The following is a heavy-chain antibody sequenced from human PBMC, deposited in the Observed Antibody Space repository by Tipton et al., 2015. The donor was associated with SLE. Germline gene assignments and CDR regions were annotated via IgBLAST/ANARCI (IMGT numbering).Heavy chain of an antibody. D-gene: IGHD1-26*01. Sequence: LRLSCTVSGGSISSGDYYWSWIRQPPGKGLEWIGEINHSGSTNYNPSLKSRVTISVDTSKNQFSLKLSSVTAADTAVYYCARKGEWELVTFDYWGQGTLVTVSS. CDR3: ARKGEWELVTFDY. V-gene: IGHV4-61*08. CDR1: GGSISSGDYY. J-gene: IGHJ4*02. CDR2: INHSGST.